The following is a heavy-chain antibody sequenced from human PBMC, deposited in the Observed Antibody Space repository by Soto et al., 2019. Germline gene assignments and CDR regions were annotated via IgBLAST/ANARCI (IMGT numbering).Heavy chain of an antibody. CDR2: IYWDDDK. CDR1: GFSLSSSGVG. J-gene: IGHJ4*03. D-gene: IGHD1-26*01. CDR3: SHRALYSGSYWDGGYFDS. Sequence: QITLRESGPTRVRPTQPLTLTCSFSGFSLSSSGVGVGWIRQPPGRAPEWLVIIYWDDDKRYSPSLKTRLTITQDXXKXQXXLTMTNMDPADTGTYDCSHRALYSGSYWDGGYFDSWGQGTPVTVPS. V-gene: IGHV2-5*02.